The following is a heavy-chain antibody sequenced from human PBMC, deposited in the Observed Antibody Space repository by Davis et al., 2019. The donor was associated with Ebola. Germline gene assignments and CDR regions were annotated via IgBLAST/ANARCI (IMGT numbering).Heavy chain of an antibody. CDR3: VRDYIFAFDL. V-gene: IGHV3-48*02. D-gene: IGHD4-11*01. CDR1: GFILSDFS. J-gene: IGHJ5*02. CDR2: ITSGSNAI. Sequence: PGGSLRLSCAASGFILSDFSMNWVRQAPGKALEWISFITSGSNAIRYADSVRGRFTVSRDNVKNSLFLEMSSLRDEDSAVYYCVRDYIFAFDLWGQGVRVTVSS.